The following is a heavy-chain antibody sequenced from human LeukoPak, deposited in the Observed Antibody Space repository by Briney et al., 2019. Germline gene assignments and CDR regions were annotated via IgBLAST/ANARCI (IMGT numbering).Heavy chain of an antibody. J-gene: IGHJ3*02. CDR3: ARPYGGNPAAAFDI. D-gene: IGHD4-23*01. Sequence: GGSLRLSCAASGFTFDDYGMSWVRQAPGKGLEWVSGINWNGGSTGYADSVKGRFTISRDNAKNSLYLQMNSLRAEDTALYNCARPYGGNPAAAFDIWGQGTMVTVSS. CDR1: GFTFDDYG. V-gene: IGHV3-20*01. CDR2: INWNGGST.